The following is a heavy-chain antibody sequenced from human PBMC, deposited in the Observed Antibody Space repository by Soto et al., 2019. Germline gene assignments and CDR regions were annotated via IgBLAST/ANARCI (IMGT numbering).Heavy chain of an antibody. D-gene: IGHD3-9*01. Sequence: QVQLQESGPGLVKPSQTLSLTCTVSGGSISSGGYYWSWIRQHPGKGLEWIGYIYYSGSTYYNPSLKSRVTISVDTSKNQFSLKLSSVTAADTAVYYCARVKKHYDIGIYAFDIWGQGTMVTVSS. CDR1: GGSISSGGYY. J-gene: IGHJ3*02. CDR2: IYYSGST. CDR3: ARVKKHYDIGIYAFDI. V-gene: IGHV4-31*03.